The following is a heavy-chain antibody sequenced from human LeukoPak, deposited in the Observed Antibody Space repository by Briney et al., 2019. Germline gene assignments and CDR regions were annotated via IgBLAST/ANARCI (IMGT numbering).Heavy chain of an antibody. CDR1: GGSISSGGYS. Sequence: SQTLSLTCAVSGGSISSGGYSWSWIRQPPGKGLEWIGYIYHSGGTYYNPSLKSRVTISVDRSKNQFSLKLSSVTAADTAVYYCARGGDYYGSGSTYYFDYWGQGTLVTVSS. CDR2: IYHSGGT. D-gene: IGHD3-10*01. V-gene: IGHV4-30-2*01. CDR3: ARGGDYYGSGSTYYFDY. J-gene: IGHJ4*02.